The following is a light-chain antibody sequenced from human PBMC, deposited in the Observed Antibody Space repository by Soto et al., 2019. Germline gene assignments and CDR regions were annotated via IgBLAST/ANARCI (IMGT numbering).Light chain of an antibody. V-gene: IGLV2-11*01. J-gene: IGLJ3*02. CDR2: DVT. CDR1: NSDIGNYNY. Sequence: QSVLTQPRSVSGSPGQSVTISCTGTNSDIGNYNYVSWYQQHPGKAPKVMIYDVTKRPSGVPDRFSGSTSGNTASLTISGLQAEDEADYYCCSYPGSHTWVFGGGTKPTVL. CDR3: CSYPGSHTWV.